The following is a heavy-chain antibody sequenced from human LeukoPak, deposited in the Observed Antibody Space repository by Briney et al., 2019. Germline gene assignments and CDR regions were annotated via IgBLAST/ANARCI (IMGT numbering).Heavy chain of an antibody. CDR3: ANLAGVVAGLDP. J-gene: IGHJ5*02. V-gene: IGHV1-18*01. D-gene: IGHD6-19*01. Sequence: ASVTVSFKASGYTFTIYGINWVRQAPGQGLEWMGWISADNGFTASAQNLQGRVTMTTDTSTNTAYMELRSLRSDDTAVYYCANLAGVVAGLDPWGQGTLVTVSS. CDR1: GYTFTIYG. CDR2: ISADNGFT.